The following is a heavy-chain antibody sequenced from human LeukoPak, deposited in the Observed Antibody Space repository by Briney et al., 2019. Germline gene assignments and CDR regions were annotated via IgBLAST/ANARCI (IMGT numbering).Heavy chain of an antibody. CDR1: GYTFIGYY. CDR3: ASRTATYYYDSGDGFDI. J-gene: IGHJ3*02. V-gene: IGHV1-2*02. CDR2: INPNSGGT. Sequence: ASVKVSCKASGYTFIGYYMHWVRQAPGQGLEWMGWINPNSGGTNYAQKFQGRVTMTRDTSISTACMELSRLRSDDTAVYYCASRTATYYYDSGDGFDIWGQGTMVTVSS. D-gene: IGHD3-22*01.